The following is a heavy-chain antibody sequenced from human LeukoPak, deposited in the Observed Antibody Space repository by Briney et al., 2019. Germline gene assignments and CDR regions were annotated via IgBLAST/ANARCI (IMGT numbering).Heavy chain of an antibody. Sequence: GGSLRLSCAASGFTVSSNDMGWVRQAPGKGLEWVSVIYSGGSPYYAGSVKGRFTISRDNSKNQLYLQMNTLRAEDTAVYYCARGSSDERAYSGYDDYWGQGTLVTVSS. D-gene: IGHD5-12*01. CDR3: ARGSSDERAYSGYDDY. J-gene: IGHJ4*02. V-gene: IGHV3-66*01. CDR1: GFTVSSND. CDR2: IYSGGSP.